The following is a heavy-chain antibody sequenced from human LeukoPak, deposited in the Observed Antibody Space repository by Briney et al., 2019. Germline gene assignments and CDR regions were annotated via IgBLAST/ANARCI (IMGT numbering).Heavy chain of an antibody. CDR3: ARDYVSGDAAFDY. J-gene: IGHJ4*02. CDR1: GFTFSSYA. Sequence: GGSLRLSCAASGFTFSSYAMHWVRQAPGKGLEWVAVISYDGSNKYYADSVKGRFTISRDNSKNTLYLQMNSLRAEDTAVYYCARDYVSGDAAFDYWGQGTLVTVSS. D-gene: IGHD2-15*01. V-gene: IGHV3-30*04. CDR2: ISYDGSNK.